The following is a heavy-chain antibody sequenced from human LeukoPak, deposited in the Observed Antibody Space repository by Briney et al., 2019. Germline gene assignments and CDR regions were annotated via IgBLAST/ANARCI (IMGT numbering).Heavy chain of an antibody. D-gene: IGHD3-10*01. V-gene: IGHV4-34*01. CDR3: ARVGSVLGLFY. CDR2: INHSGST. Sequence: SETLSLTCAVYGGSFSGYYWSWIRQPPGKGLEWIGEINHSGSTNYNPSLKSRVTISVDASKNQFSLKLSSVTAADTAVYHCARVGSVLGLFYWGQGTLVTVSS. CDR1: GGSFSGYY. J-gene: IGHJ4*02.